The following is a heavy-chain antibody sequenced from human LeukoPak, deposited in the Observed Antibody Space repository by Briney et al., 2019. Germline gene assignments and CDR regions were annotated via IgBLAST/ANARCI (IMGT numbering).Heavy chain of an antibody. V-gene: IGHV3-64D*09. D-gene: IGHD2/OR15-2a*01. CDR2: ISRNGGST. Sequence: GSLRLSCSASGFTFSSFAMHWVRQAPGKGLEYAAAISRNGGSTYYADSVKGRFTISRDNSKSTLYLQMSSLRAEDTAVYLCVKDLRSDFMGVLSRYLSYWGQGALVTVSS. CDR3: VKDLRSDFMGVLSRYLSY. J-gene: IGHJ4*02. CDR1: GFTFSSFA.